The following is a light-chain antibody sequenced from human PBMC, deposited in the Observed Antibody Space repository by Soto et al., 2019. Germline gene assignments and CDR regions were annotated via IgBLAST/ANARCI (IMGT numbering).Light chain of an antibody. J-gene: IGKJ2*01. CDR3: PQSYSTQYT. V-gene: IGKV1-39*01. Sequence: DIQMTQSPSSLSASVGDRVTITCRASQSISSYLNWYQQKPGKAPKLLIYAASSLQSGVPSRFSGSGYGTDFTLTISSLQPEDFATYYWPQSYSTQYTFGQGTKLEIK. CDR1: QSISSY. CDR2: AAS.